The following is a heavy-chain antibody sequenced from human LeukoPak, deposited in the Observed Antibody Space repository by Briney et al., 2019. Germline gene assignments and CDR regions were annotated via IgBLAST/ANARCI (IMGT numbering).Heavy chain of an antibody. CDR1: GYTFTGYY. D-gene: IGHD3-10*01. CDR2: INPNSGGT. V-gene: IGHV1-2*02. J-gene: IGHJ6*03. Sequence: GASVKVSCKASGYTFTGYYMHWVRQAPGQGLEWMGWINPNSGGTNYAQKFQGRVTMTRDTSISTAYMELSRLRSDDTAVYHCARDGAGSGSYYYYYYYYMDVWGKGTTVTISS. CDR3: ARDGAGSGSYYYYYYYYMDV.